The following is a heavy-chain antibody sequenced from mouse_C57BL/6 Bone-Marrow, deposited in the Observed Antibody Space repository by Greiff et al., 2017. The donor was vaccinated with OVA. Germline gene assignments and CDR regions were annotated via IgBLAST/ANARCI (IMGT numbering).Heavy chain of an antibody. CDR3: ARGGDYDYDDFDY. CDR1: GYTFTSYW. CDR2: IHPNSGST. V-gene: IGHV1-64*01. J-gene: IGHJ2*01. D-gene: IGHD2-4*01. Sequence: QVQLQQPGAELVKPGASVKLSCKASGYTFTSYWMHWVKQRPGQGLEWIGMIHPNSGSTNYNEKFKSKATLTVDKSSSTAYMQLSSLTSEDSAVYDCARGGDYDYDDFDYWGQGTTLTVSS.